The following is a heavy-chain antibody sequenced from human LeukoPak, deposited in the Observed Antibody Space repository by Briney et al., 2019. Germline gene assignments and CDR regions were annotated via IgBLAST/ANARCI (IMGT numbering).Heavy chain of an antibody. CDR2: IYTSGST. D-gene: IGHD6-6*01. Sequence: SQTLSLTCTVSGGSISSGSYYWSWIRQPAGKGLEWIGRIYTSGSTNCNPSLKSRVTISVDTSKNQFSLKLSSVTAADTAVYYCATSSSSSPRFDYWGQGTLVTVSS. CDR3: ATSSSSSPRFDY. CDR1: GGSISSGSYY. V-gene: IGHV4-61*02. J-gene: IGHJ4*02.